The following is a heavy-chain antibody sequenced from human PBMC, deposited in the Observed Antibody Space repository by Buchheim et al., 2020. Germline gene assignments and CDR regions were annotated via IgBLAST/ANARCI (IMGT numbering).Heavy chain of an antibody. CDR2: INPDGNEK. V-gene: IGHV3-7*04. J-gene: IGHJ4*02. Sequence: EVQLVESGGDLVQPGGSLRLSCAASGLTFSSCWMNWVRQTPGKGLEWVANINPDGNEKSYVDSVKGRFTISRDNAKSALYLQMNSLRAEDTAVYYCARAIVGAIFDYWGQGTL. CDR3: ARAIVGAIFDY. CDR1: GLTFSSCW. D-gene: IGHD1-26*01.